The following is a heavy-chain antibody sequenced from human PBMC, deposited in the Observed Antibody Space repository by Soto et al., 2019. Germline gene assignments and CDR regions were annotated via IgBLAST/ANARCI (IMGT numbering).Heavy chain of an antibody. D-gene: IGHD6-13*01. V-gene: IGHV4-39*01. CDR2: IYYSGST. CDR3: APSIAAAGTSPSPLDY. J-gene: IGHJ4*02. CDR1: GGSISSSSYY. Sequence: PSETLSLTCTVAGGSISSSSYYWGWIRQPPGKGLEWIGSIYYSGSTYYNPSLKSRVTISVDTSKNQFSLKLSSVTAADTAVYYCAPSIAAAGTSPSPLDYWGQGTLVTVSS.